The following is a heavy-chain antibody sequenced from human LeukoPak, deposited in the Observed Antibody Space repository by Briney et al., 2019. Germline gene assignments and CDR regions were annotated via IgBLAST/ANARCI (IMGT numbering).Heavy chain of an antibody. D-gene: IGHD3-9*01. Sequence: SVKVSCKASGYTFTGYYMHWVRQAPGQGLEWMGWINPNSGGTNYAKKFQGRVTMTRDTSISTAYIELCRLRSDDTAVYYCARDFVDYDILTGSPAYWGQRTLVTASS. V-gene: IGHV1-2*02. CDR3: ARDFVDYDILTGSPAY. CDR1: GYTFTGYY. CDR2: INPNSGGT. J-gene: IGHJ4*02.